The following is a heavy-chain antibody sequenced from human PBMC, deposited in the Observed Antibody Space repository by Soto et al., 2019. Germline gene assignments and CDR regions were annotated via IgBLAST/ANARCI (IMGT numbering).Heavy chain of an antibody. CDR3: AKDRLGLRYFDCSLCCV. CDR1: GFSFRTFG. CDR2: ISYDGSNE. J-gene: IGHJ3*01. Sequence: QVQLVESGGGVVQPGRSLSLSCAASGFSFRTFGMHWVRQAPGKGLEWVAVISYDGSNEFYADSVKGRFTISRDNSKSTVYLQMNSLRADDTDVYYCAKDRLGLRYFDCSLCCVWGQGKMVTVSS. D-gene: IGHD3-9*01. V-gene: IGHV3-30*18.